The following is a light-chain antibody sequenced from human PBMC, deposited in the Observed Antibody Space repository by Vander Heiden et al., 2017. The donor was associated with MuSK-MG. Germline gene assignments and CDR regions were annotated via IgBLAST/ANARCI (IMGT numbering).Light chain of an antibody. J-gene: IGKJ4*01. CDR1: QSISSY. CDR3: QQSYTTLLT. V-gene: IGKV1-39*01. Sequence: DIRVDQSPSPLSSSVGDRVTITRRARQSISSYLNWYQQKPGKAPKLLIYAASSLQSGVPSRFSGSGSGTDFTLTISSLQPEDFATYYCQQSYTTLLTFGGGTKVEIK. CDR2: AAS.